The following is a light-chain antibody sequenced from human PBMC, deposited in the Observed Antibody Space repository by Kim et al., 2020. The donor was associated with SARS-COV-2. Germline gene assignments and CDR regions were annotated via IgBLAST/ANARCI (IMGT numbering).Light chain of an antibody. CDR1: QSLRHSNGYNY. J-gene: IGKJ2*03. CDR2: LGS. V-gene: IGKV2-28*01. Sequence: GEPASISCRSSQSLRHSNGYNYLDWYLQKPGQSPQLLIYLGSNRASGVPDRFSGSGSGTDFTLKISRVETEDVGVYYCMQALQTPSFGQGTKLEI. CDR3: MQALQTPS.